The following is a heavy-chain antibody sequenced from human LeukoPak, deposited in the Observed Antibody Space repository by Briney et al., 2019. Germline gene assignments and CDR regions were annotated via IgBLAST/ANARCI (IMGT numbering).Heavy chain of an antibody. CDR3: ALLIGAGTVSIGAFDI. Sequence: SVKVSCKASGGTFSSYAISWVRQAPGQGLEWMGGITPIFGTANYAQKFQGRVTITTDESTSTAYMELSSLRSEDTAVYYCALLIGAGTVSIGAFDIWGQGTMVTVSS. J-gene: IGHJ3*02. CDR2: ITPIFGTA. D-gene: IGHD6-13*01. V-gene: IGHV1-69*05. CDR1: GGTFSSYA.